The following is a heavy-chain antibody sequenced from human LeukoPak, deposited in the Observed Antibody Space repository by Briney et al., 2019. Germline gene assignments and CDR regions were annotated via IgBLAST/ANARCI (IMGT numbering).Heavy chain of an antibody. J-gene: IGHJ4*02. CDR3: ARGRNEPADYYDSSGYFY. V-gene: IGHV1-2*02. Sequence: ASVKVSCKASGYTFTRYYMHWVRQAPGQGLEWMGWINPNSGGTNYAQKFQGRVTMTRDTSISTAYMELSRLRSDDTAVYYCARGRNEPADYYDSSGYFYWGQGTLVTVSS. CDR2: INPNSGGT. CDR1: GYTFTRYY. D-gene: IGHD3-22*01.